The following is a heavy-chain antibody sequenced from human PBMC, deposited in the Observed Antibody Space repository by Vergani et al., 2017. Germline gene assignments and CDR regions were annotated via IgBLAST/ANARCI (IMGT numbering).Heavy chain of an antibody. D-gene: IGHD6-13*01. J-gene: IGHJ4*02. CDR3: AMEQQLGKFDY. Sequence: QVQLHESCPGLGKPSQTLSLTCTVSCGSTSSGGYYWSWIRQHPGKGLEWIGYIYYSGRTYYNPSLKTRVTIPVDTSKNQFALKLSSVTAADTAVYYCAMEQQLGKFDYWGQGTLVTVSS. V-gene: IGHV4-31*03. CDR2: IYYSGRT. CDR1: CGSTSSGGYY.